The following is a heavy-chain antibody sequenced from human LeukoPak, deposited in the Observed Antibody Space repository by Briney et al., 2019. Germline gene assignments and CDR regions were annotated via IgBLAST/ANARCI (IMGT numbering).Heavy chain of an antibody. V-gene: IGHV6-1*01. Sequence: SQTLSLNCAISGDSISSNSAAWHWIRQSPSRGLEWLGRTYYRSTWYNDYAVSVKSRITINPDTSKNQFSLQLNSVTPEDTAVYYCARSPIVAIYYYYYMDVWGKGTTVTVSS. CDR2: TYYRSTWYN. D-gene: IGHD5-12*01. CDR1: GDSISSNSAA. CDR3: ARSPIVAIYYYYYMDV. J-gene: IGHJ6*03.